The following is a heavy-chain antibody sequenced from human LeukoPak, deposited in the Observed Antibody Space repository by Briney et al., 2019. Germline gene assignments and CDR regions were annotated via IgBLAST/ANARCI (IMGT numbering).Heavy chain of an antibody. CDR1: GFTFSIYG. V-gene: IGHV3-30*02. CDR3: AKKERNLDWLDY. Sequence: GGSLRLSCAASGFTFSIYGMHWVRQAPGKGLDWVAYIRYDGSNKQYADSVKGRFTISRDNSRNTLYLQMNSLRTEDTAVYYWAKKERNLDWLDYWGQGTLVTVSS. J-gene: IGHJ4*02. CDR2: IRYDGSNK. D-gene: IGHD3-9*01.